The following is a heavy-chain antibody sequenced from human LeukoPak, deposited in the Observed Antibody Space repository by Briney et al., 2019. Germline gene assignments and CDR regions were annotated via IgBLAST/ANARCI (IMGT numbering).Heavy chain of an antibody. D-gene: IGHD3-10*01. Sequence: PGGSLRLSCAASGFTFSSYSMNWVRQAPGTGLEWVSSITSNTNYIYYADSVKGRFTISRDNAKNSLYLQMNSLRAEDTAVYYCARGLDNYGSGSSDWGQGTLVTVSS. CDR3: ARGLDNYGSGSSD. CDR1: GFTFSSYS. V-gene: IGHV3-21*01. CDR2: ITSNTNYI. J-gene: IGHJ4*02.